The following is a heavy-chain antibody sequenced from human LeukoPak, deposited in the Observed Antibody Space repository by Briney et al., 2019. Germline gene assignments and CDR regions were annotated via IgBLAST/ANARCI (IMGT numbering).Heavy chain of an antibody. Sequence: SETLSLTCTVSGGSISSCYWSWIRQPAGKGLEWIGRIYTSGSTNYNPSLKSRVTMSVDTSKNQFSLKLSSVTAADTAVYYCASSPPYSSGWYNLEYFQHWGQGTLVTVSS. CDR3: ASSPPYSSGWYNLEYFQH. V-gene: IGHV4-4*07. J-gene: IGHJ1*01. D-gene: IGHD6-19*01. CDR2: IYTSGST. CDR1: GGSISSCY.